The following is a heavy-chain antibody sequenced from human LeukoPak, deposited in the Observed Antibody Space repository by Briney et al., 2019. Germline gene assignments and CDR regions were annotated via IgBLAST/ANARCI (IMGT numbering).Heavy chain of an antibody. CDR3: ARSSTYCSSTSCYGGSWDY. CDR1: GGSFSGYY. V-gene: IGHV4-34*01. J-gene: IGHJ4*02. Sequence: SETLSLTCAVYGGSFSGYYWSWIRQPPGKGLEWIGEINHSGSTNYNPSLKSRVTISVDTSKNQFSLKLSSVTAADTAVYYCARSSTYCSSTSCYGGSWDYWGQGTLVTVSS. D-gene: IGHD2-2*01. CDR2: INHSGST.